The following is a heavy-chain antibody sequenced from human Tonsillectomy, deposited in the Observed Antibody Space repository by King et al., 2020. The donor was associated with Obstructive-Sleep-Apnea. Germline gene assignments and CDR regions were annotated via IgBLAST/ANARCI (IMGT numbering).Heavy chain of an antibody. Sequence: VQLVESGGGLVKPGGSLRLSCAASGFTFSSYSVNWVRQAPGKGLEWVSSISRTSSLTYHADSLKGRFTISRDNAKNSLYLQMNSLRAEDTAVYYWARDLGGRSYSSSPNFDYWGQGTLVTVSS. V-gene: IGHV3-21*01. D-gene: IGHD6-6*01. CDR3: ARDLGGRSYSSSPNFDY. J-gene: IGHJ4*02. CDR2: ISRTSSLT. CDR1: GFTFSSYS.